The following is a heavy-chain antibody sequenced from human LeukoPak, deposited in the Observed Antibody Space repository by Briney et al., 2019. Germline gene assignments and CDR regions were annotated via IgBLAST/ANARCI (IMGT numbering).Heavy chain of an antibody. J-gene: IGHJ3*02. Sequence: SETLSLTCTVSGGSISSSRYYWGWIRQPPGKGLEWIGSIYYSGSTYYNPSLKSRVTISVDTSKNQFSLKLSSVTAADTAVYYCARGIVADAFDIWGQGTMVTVSS. V-gene: IGHV4-39*01. CDR3: ARGIVADAFDI. CDR2: IYYSGST. D-gene: IGHD3-22*01. CDR1: GGSISSSRYY.